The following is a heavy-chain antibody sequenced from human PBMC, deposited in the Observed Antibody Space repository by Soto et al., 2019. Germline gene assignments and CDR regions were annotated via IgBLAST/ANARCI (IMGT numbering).Heavy chain of an antibody. CDR3: VMVDNYVTPTPQDV. V-gene: IGHV1-18*01. CDR2: ISPYTGNT. Sequence: QVQLVQSGDEVKKPGASVKVSCKASGYIFVNYGIAWVRQAPGQGLEWMGWISPYTGNTHSASKVQGRLTMTTGTSTSPAYMDLGSLTSDGTAVYYCVMVDNYVTPTPQDVWGQGTTVTVSS. CDR1: GYIFVNYG. D-gene: IGHD3-16*01. J-gene: IGHJ6*02.